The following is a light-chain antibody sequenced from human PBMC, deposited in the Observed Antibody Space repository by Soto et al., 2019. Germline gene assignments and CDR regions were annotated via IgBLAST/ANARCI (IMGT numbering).Light chain of an antibody. CDR1: QSVSSN. J-gene: IGKJ3*01. CDR3: QQYNNWPGT. V-gene: IGKV3-15*01. CDR2: GAS. Sequence: EIVMTQSPATLSVYPGERATLSCRASQSVSSNLVWYQQKPGQAPRLLIYGASTRATGIPARFSGSGSGTEFTLTISSLQSEDFAVYYCQQYNNWPGTFGPGTKVDIK.